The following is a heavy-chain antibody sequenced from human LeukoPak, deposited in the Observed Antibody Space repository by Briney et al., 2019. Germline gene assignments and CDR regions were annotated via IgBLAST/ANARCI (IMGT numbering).Heavy chain of an antibody. CDR2: ISGSGGST. D-gene: IGHD6-19*01. Sequence: GGSLRLSCADPGFTFSSYAMSRVRQAPGKGLEWVSAISGSGGSTYYADSVKGRFTISRDNSKNTLYLQMNSLRAEDTAVYYCAKDQDSSEGYWGQGTLVTVSS. CDR3: AKDQDSSEGY. V-gene: IGHV3-23*01. J-gene: IGHJ4*02. CDR1: GFTFSSYA.